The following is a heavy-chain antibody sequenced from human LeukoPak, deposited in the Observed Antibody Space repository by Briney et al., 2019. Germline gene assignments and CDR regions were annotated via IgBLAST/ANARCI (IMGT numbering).Heavy chain of an antibody. V-gene: IGHV3-21*01. D-gene: IGHD2-2*01. CDR2: ISSSSSYI. CDR1: GFTFSSYS. J-gene: IGHJ6*03. Sequence: PGGSLRLSCAASGFTFSSYSMNWVRQAPGKGLEWVSSISSSSSYIYYADSVKGRFTISRDNAKNSLYLQMNSLRAEDTAVYYCARDSQIVVVPAAVYYYYMDVWGKGTTVTISS. CDR3: ARDSQIVVVPAAVYYYYMDV.